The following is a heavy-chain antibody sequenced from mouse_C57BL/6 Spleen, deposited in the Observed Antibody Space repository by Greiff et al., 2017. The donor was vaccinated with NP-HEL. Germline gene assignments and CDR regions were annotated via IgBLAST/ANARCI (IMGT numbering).Heavy chain of an antibody. CDR2: IYPGSGST. D-gene: IGHD2-3*01. CDR3: AREDGYYWYFDV. Sequence: VQLQQSGAELVKPGASVKMSCKASGYTFTSYWITWVKQRPGQGLEWIGDIYPGSGSTNYNEKFKSKATLTVDTSSSTAYMQLSSLTSEDSAVYYCAREDGYYWYFDVWGTGTTVTVSS. V-gene: IGHV1-55*01. J-gene: IGHJ1*03. CDR1: GYTFTSYW.